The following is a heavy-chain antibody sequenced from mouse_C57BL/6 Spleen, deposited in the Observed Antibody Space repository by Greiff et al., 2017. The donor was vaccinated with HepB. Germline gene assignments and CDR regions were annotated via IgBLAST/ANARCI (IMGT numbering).Heavy chain of an antibody. V-gene: IGHV1-22*01. Sequence: EVQLQQSGPELVKPGASVKMSCKASGYTFTDYYMHWVKQSHGQSLEWIGYINPNNGGTSYNQKFKGKASLTVNKSSSTAYMELRSLTSEDSAVYGYARLGDGAYWGQGTLVTVSA. CDR1: GYTFTDYY. CDR3: ARLGDGAY. J-gene: IGHJ3*01. CDR2: INPNNGGT.